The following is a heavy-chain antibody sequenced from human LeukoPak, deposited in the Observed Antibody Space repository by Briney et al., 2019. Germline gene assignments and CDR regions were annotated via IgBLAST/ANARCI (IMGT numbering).Heavy chain of an antibody. D-gene: IGHD3-10*01. CDR1: GGSFSGYY. V-gene: IGHV4-34*01. J-gene: IGHJ4*02. CDR2: INHSGST. Sequence: SETLSLTCAVYGGSFSGYYWSWIRQPPGKGLEWIGEINHSGSTNYNPSLKSRVTISVDTSKNQFSLKLSSVTAADTAVYYCARARPNLGYYYGSGSKPFDYWGQGTLVTVSS. CDR3: ARARPNLGYYYGSGSKPFDY.